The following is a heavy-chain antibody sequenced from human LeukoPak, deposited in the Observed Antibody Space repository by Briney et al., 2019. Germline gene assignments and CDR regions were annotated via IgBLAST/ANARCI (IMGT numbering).Heavy chain of an antibody. CDR3: AKVPFSVYYDSTGYYYYFDY. D-gene: IGHD3-22*01. CDR1: GFSFSSYA. J-gene: IGHJ4*02. CDR2: ISGSGGST. V-gene: IGHV3-23*01. Sequence: VGSLRLSCAASGFSFSSYAMSWVRQAPGKGLEWVSGISGSGGSTYYADSVKGRFTISRDNSKNTLYLQMDSLRADDTAVYYCAKVPFSVYYDSTGYYYYFDYWGQGTLVTVSA.